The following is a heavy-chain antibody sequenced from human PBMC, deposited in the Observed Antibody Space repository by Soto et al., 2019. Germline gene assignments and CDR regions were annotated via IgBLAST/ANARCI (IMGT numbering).Heavy chain of an antibody. V-gene: IGHV4-31*03. Sequence: QVQLQESGPGLLKPSQTLSLTCNVSGGYINSGGFYWSWIRQHPGKGLEWIGYIFHSGSTLYNPSLNSRVTRSADTSKNQLSLNLRSVTVADTAVYYWARGGIAGHWFDPWGQGTLVTVSS. CDR3: ARGGIAGHWFDP. J-gene: IGHJ5*02. CDR1: GGYINSGGFY. D-gene: IGHD6-13*01. CDR2: IFHSGST.